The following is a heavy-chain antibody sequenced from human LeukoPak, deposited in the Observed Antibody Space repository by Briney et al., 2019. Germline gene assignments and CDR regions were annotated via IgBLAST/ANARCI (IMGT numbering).Heavy chain of an antibody. Sequence: SETLSLTCAVYGGSFSGYYWSWIRQPPGKGLEWIGEINHSGSTNYNPSLKSRVTISVDTSKSQFSLKLSSVTAADTAVYYCARGGVTPFDYWGQGTLVTVSS. CDR3: ARGGVTPFDY. J-gene: IGHJ4*02. CDR1: GGSFSGYY. V-gene: IGHV4-34*01. CDR2: INHSGST. D-gene: IGHD3-10*01.